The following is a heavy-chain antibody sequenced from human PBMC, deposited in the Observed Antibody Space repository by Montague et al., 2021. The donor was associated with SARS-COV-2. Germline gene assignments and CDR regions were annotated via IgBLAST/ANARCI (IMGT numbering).Heavy chain of an antibody. D-gene: IGHD1-1*01. CDR3: AREDAGDWYFVR. J-gene: IGHJ2*01. V-gene: IGHV4-39*02. CDR2: IYYSGTT. CDR1: GGSISSGSYY. Sequence: SETLSLTCTVSGGSISSGSYYWGWIRQPPGKGPEWIGSIYYSGTTFYNSSLRSRVTMSVDTSKNQFSLRLGSVTAAATAVFYCAREDAGDWYFVRGAVAPWSPSPQ.